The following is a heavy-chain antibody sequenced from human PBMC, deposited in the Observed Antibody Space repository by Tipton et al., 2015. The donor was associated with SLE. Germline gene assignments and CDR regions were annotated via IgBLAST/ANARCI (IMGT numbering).Heavy chain of an antibody. Sequence: TLSLTCTVSGGSISSSSYYWGWIRQPPGKGLEWSGSIYYSGSTYYNPSLKSRVTISVDTSKNQFSLKLSSVTAADTAVYYCARQEWELELTGCDYWGQGTLVTVSS. CDR1: GGSISSSSYY. CDR2: IYYSGST. J-gene: IGHJ4*02. D-gene: IGHD1-26*01. V-gene: IGHV4-39*01. CDR3: ARQEWELELTGCDY.